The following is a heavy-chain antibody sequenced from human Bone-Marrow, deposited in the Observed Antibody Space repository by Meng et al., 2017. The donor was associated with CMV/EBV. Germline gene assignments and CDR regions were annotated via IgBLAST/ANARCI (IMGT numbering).Heavy chain of an antibody. J-gene: IGHJ4*02. CDR2: IYWNDDK. Sequence: SGPTLVKPTQTRSLTCTFSGFSLSTTAGGVDWHRQPPGKALEWLALIYWNDDKRYSPSLNGRLAITQDTSKNQVVLTMTNMDPVDTATYYCAHSLHTHYYYSSGYFRSKREPFDDWGQGTLVTVSS. CDR3: AHSLHTHYYYSSGYFRSKREPFDD. V-gene: IGHV2-5*01. D-gene: IGHD3-22*01. CDR1: GFSLSTTAGG.